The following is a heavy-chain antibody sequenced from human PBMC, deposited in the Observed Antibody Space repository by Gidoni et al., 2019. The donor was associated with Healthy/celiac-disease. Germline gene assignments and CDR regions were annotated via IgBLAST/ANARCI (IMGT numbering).Heavy chain of an antibody. CDR2: INPNSGGT. V-gene: IGHV1-2*02. Sequence: PQAPGQGLEWMGWINPNSGGTNYAQKFQGRVTMTRDTSISTAYMELSRLRSDDTAVYYCATHATLGMVYAIFLGYWGQGTLVTVSS. CDR3: ATHATLGMVYAIFLGY. J-gene: IGHJ4*02. D-gene: IGHD2-8*01.